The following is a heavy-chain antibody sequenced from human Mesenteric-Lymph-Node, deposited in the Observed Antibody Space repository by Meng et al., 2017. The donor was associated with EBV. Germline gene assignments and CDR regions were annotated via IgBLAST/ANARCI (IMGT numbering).Heavy chain of an antibody. J-gene: IGHJ4*02. CDR1: GGSFSDYY. CDR2: INHSGNT. V-gene: IGHV4-34*01. D-gene: IGHD3-9*01. Sequence: VQLNQWGAGLLRPSETLSLTCAVSGGSFSDYYWSWIRQTPGKGLEWIGDINHSGNTNYNPSLKSRVTISVDTSKNQFSLQLSSVTAADTAVYYCARQNYDILTGYYSQPQWVDYWGQGTLVTASS. CDR3: ARQNYDILTGYYSQPQWVDY.